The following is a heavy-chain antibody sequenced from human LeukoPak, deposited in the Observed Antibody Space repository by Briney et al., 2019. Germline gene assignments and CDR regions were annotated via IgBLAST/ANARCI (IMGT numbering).Heavy chain of an antibody. J-gene: IGHJ3*02. Sequence: GASVKVSCKASGYTFTSYGISWVRQAPGQGLEWMGWISAYNGNTNYAQKLQGRVTMTTDTSTSTAYMELRSLRSDDTAVYYCARGGQLVLLQYPSSDAFDIWGQGTMVTVSS. D-gene: IGHD6-13*01. CDR3: ARGGQLVLLQYPSSDAFDI. V-gene: IGHV1-18*01. CDR1: GYTFTSYG. CDR2: ISAYNGNT.